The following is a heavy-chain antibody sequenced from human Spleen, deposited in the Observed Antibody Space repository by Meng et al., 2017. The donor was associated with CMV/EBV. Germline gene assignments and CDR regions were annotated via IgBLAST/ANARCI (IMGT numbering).Heavy chain of an antibody. CDR3: ATLKRITIFGVAMGDAFDI. CDR1: SGDYY. D-gene: IGHD3-3*01. J-gene: IGHJ3*02. CDR2: IYYSGST. Sequence: SGDYYWSWIRQPPGKGLEWIGYIYYSGSTYYNPSLKSRVTISVDTSKNQFSLKLSSVTAADTAVYYCATLKRITIFGVAMGDAFDIWGQGTMVTVSS. V-gene: IGHV4-30-4*08.